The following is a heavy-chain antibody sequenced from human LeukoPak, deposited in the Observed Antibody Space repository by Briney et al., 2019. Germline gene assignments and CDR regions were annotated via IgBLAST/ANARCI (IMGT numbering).Heavy chain of an antibody. D-gene: IGHD6-19*01. CDR3: ARGRQYSSGWYFDD. J-gene: IGHJ4*02. Sequence: SETLSLTCTVSGGSISNGGYYWNWVRQHPGKGLEWIGYIYYSGSTYYNPSLKSPVTISVDTSKNQFSLKMNSVTAADTAVYFCARGRQYSSGWYFDDWGQGTLVTVSS. CDR1: GGSISNGGYY. V-gene: IGHV4-31*01. CDR2: IYYSGST.